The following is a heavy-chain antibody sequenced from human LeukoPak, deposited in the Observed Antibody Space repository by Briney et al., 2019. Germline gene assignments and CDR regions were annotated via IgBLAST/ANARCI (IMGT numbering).Heavy chain of an antibody. CDR3: AGHRGGMATQDRY. V-gene: IGHV1-18*01. D-gene: IGHD5-24*01. J-gene: IGHJ4*02. Sequence: ASVKVSCKASGYTFKSYGISWVRQAAGQGLEGMGWIIAYNGNTNYAPKLQGRVTMTTDPSTSTAYMKLRSPRSDDTAVYYCAGHRGGMATQDRYWGQGTLVTVSS. CDR1: GYTFKSYG. CDR2: IIAYNGNT.